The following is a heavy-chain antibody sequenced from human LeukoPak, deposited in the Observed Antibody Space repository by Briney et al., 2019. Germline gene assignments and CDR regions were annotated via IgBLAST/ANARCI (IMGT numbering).Heavy chain of an antibody. Sequence: GESLKISCKGSGYSFTNYWIGWVRQMPGKGLEWMGIIYPGDSDTKYSPSFQGQVTISADKSISTAYLQWSSLKASDTAMYYCSRESDPGRFDYWGQGTLVTVSS. CDR1: GYSFTNYW. CDR2: IYPGDSDT. J-gene: IGHJ4*02. V-gene: IGHV5-51*01. CDR3: SRESDPGRFDY. D-gene: IGHD3-10*01.